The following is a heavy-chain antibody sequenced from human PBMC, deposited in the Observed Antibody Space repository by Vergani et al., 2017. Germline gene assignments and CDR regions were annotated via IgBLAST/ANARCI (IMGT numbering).Heavy chain of an antibody. V-gene: IGHV5-51*01. CDR1: VYIFSNFW. D-gene: IGHD3-10*01. CDR3: ASGGHGSENGGALQL. CDR2: IYPGYSEV. J-gene: IGHJ3*01. Sequence: EKPLVQSGSETKKPGESLKISCQAFVYIFSNFWIVWVRQRPGRGLEWMGIIYPGYSEVKSNPTFRGQDIFSVDTSVNTAYLQWRSLQASDTATYFCASGGHGSENGGALQLWGQGTNITVSS.